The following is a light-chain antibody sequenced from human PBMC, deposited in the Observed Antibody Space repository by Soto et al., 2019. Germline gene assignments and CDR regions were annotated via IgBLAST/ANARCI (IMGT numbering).Light chain of an antibody. CDR2: DVS. CDR3: SSYTSSSALKV. Sequence: QSALTQPASVSGSPGQSITISCTGNSSDVGGYNYVSWYQQHPGKAPKLMIYDVSNRPSWVSNRFSGTKSVNTASLTISGLQAEDEADYYCSSYTSSSALKVFGGGTKVTVL. CDR1: SSDVGGYNY. V-gene: IGLV2-14*01. J-gene: IGLJ2*01.